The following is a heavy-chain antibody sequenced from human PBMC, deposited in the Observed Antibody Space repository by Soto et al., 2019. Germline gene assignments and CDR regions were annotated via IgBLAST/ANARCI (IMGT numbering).Heavy chain of an antibody. V-gene: IGHV3-23*01. CDR1: GFTFNNFV. D-gene: IGHD1-1*01. J-gene: IGHJ4*02. CDR3: AKSTTKDPTLGTFYFDS. CDR2: ISANGDAT. Sequence: GGSLRLSCAASGFTFNNFVLSWVRQAPGQGLERVSGISANGDATYYSDSVQGRFTISRDNSQNTLYLQMNSLRADDTALYYCAKSTTKDPTLGTFYFDSWGQGTLVTVSS.